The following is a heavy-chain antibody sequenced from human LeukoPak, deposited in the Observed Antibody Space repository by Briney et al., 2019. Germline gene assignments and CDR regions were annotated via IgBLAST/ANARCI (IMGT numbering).Heavy chain of an antibody. CDR1: GFTFSSYG. CDR3: AREVSQQLAAFDI. D-gene: IGHD6-13*01. J-gene: IGHJ3*02. V-gene: IGHV3-30*03. Sequence: PGGSLRLSCAASGFTFSSYGMHWVRQAPGKGLEWVAVISYDGSNKYYADSVKGRFTISRDNSKNTLYLQMNSLRAEDTAVYYCAREVSQQLAAFDIWGQGTMVTVSS. CDR2: ISYDGSNK.